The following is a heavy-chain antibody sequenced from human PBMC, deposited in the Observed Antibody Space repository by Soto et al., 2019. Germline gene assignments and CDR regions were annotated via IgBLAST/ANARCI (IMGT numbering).Heavy chain of an antibody. V-gene: IGHV4-59*01. CDR3: ARVGGVAARTFDY. Sequence: QVQLQESGPGVVKPSETLSLTCTVSGGSISPFYWSWVRQPPGKGLEWIGYLYYSGNTNYNPSLKSRVTISVDASKNQVSLRLTSVTAAGTAVYYCARVGGVAARTFDYWGQGTVVTVSS. CDR1: GGSISPFY. CDR2: LYYSGNT. D-gene: IGHD2-15*01. J-gene: IGHJ4*02.